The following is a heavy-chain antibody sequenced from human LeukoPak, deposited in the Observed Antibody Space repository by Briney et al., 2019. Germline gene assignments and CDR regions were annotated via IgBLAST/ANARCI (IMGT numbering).Heavy chain of an antibody. CDR3: SRMVQGYLVVPAAMPTVTFDY. CDR2: IYYSGST. V-gene: IGHV4-31*03. J-gene: IGHJ4*02. D-gene: IGHD2-2*01. CDR1: GGSISSGGYY. Sequence: SETLSLTCTVSGGSISSGGYYWSWIRQHPGKGLEWIGYIYYSGSTYYNPSLKSRVTISVDTSKNQFSLKLSSVTAADTAVYYCSRMVQGYLVVPAAMPTVTFDYWGQGTLVTVSS.